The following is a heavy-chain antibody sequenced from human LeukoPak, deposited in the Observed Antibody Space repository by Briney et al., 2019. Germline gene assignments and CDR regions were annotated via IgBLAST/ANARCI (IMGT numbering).Heavy chain of an antibody. CDR3: ALFGYCSGGSCYRY. J-gene: IGHJ4*02. Sequence: SGPTLVNPTQTLTLTCTFSGFSLSTSGVGVGWIRQPPGQTPEWLALIYWDDDKRYSPSLKSRLTITKDTSKNQVVLTMTNMDPVDTATYYCALFGYCSGGSCYRYWGQGTLVTVSS. D-gene: IGHD2-15*01. CDR2: IYWDDDK. CDR1: GFSLSTSGVG. V-gene: IGHV2-5*02.